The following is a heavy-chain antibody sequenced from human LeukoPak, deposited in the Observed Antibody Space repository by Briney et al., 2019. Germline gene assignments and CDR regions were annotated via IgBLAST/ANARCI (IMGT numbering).Heavy chain of an antibody. CDR1: GGSFSGYY. CDR3: ARSFLYYYYYMDV. Sequence: NPSETLSLTCAVYGGSFSGYYWSWICQPPGKGLEWIGEINHSGSTNYDPSLKSRVTISVDTSKNQISLKLSSVTAADTAVYYCARSFLYYYYYMDVWGKGTTVTVSS. V-gene: IGHV4-34*01. J-gene: IGHJ6*03. D-gene: IGHD2/OR15-2a*01. CDR2: INHSGST.